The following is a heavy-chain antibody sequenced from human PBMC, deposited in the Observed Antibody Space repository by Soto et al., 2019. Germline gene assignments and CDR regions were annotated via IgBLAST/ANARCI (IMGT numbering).Heavy chain of an antibody. CDR3: ASTQYGGKSSGAFDI. D-gene: IGHD2-15*01. V-gene: IGHV4-30-2*01. Sequence: QLQLQESGSGLVKPSQTLSLTCAVSGGSISSGGYSWSWIRQPPGKGLEWIGYIYHSGSTYYNPSLKSRVTISVDRSTNQFSLKLSSVTAADTAVYYCASTQYGGKSSGAFDIWGQGTMVTVSS. CDR2: IYHSGST. J-gene: IGHJ3*02. CDR1: GGSISSGGYS.